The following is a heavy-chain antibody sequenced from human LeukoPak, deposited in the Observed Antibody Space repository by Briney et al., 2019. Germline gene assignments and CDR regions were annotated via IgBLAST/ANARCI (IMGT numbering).Heavy chain of an antibody. Sequence: GGSLRLSCAASGFTFSSYSMNWVRQAPGKGLEWVSSISSSSSYIYYAHSVKGRFTISRDKAKNSLYLQMNSLRAEDTAVYYCARPVRGVNYYGMDVWGKGTTVTVSS. V-gene: IGHV3-21*01. CDR2: ISSSSSYI. CDR3: ARPVRGVNYYGMDV. CDR1: GFTFSSYS. J-gene: IGHJ6*04. D-gene: IGHD3-10*01.